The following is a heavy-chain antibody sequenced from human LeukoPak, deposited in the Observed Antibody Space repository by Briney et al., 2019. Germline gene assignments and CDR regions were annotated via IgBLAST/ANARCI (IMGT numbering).Heavy chain of an antibody. Sequence: SQTLSLTCAISGDSDSSNSAAWNWIRQSPSRGLEWLGRTFYRSKWYNDYVASVEGRITINPDTSKNQFSLQLNSVTPEDTAVYYCAREEYSSVWSFDYWSQGSLVTVSS. CDR3: AREEYSSVWSFDY. CDR2: TFYRSKWYN. J-gene: IGHJ4*02. D-gene: IGHD6-19*01. CDR1: GDSDSSNSAA. V-gene: IGHV6-1*01.